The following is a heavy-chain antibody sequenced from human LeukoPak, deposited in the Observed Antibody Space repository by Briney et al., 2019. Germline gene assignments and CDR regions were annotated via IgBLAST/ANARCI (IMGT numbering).Heavy chain of an antibody. V-gene: IGHV3-30*18. J-gene: IGHJ4*02. CDR3: AKGSSWYFDY. CDR1: GFTFSSYG. CDR2: ISYDGSNK. D-gene: IGHD6-13*01. Sequence: GRSLRLSCAASGFTFSSYGMHWVRQAPGKGLEWVAVISYDGSNKYYADSVKGRFTISRDNSKNTLYLQMNSLRAEDTAVYYCAKGSSWYFDYWGQGTLVTVSS.